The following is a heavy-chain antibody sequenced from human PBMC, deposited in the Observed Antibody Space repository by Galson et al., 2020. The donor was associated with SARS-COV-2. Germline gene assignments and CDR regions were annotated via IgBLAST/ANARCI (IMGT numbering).Heavy chain of an antibody. D-gene: IGHD2-2*01. V-gene: IGHV1-69*10. CDR3: GRDSPYCSSTSCYDY. CDR1: GGTFSSYA. CDR2: IIPILGIA. J-gene: IGHJ4*02. Sequence: SVKVSCKASGGTFSSYAISWVRQAPGQGLEWMGGIIPILGIANYAQKFQGRVTITADKSTSTAYMELSSLRSEDTAVYYCGRDSPYCSSTSCYDYWGQGTLVTVSS.